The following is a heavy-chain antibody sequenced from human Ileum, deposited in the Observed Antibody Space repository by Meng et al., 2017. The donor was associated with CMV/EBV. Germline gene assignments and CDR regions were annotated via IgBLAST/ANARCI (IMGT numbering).Heavy chain of an antibody. J-gene: IGHJ5*02. CDR3: ARDVIRDDTGSWFDP. D-gene: IGHD3-9*01. CDR2: FTARGNT. CDR1: GAPIRSYC. V-gene: IGHV4-4*07. Sequence: QGPLRGPGPGPVKPSETPSLPCSVSGAPIRSYCWSWIRQPAGKGLEWIGRFTARGNTNYNPSLKSRVTMSLDTSLNQFSLRLNSVTAADTAVYYCARDVIRDDTGSWFDPWGQGTLVTVSS.